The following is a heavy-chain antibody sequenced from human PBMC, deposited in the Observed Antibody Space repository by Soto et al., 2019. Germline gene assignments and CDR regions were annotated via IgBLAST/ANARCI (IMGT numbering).Heavy chain of an antibody. Sequence: GGSLRLSCAASGFTFSNYWMTWVRQAPGKGLEWVANIKEDGSEKYYVDSVKGRFTISRDNAKNSLYLQMNSLRAEDTAVYFCARVYFKYDYWGQGTLVTVSS. CDR2: IKEDGSEK. J-gene: IGHJ4*02. CDR1: GFTFSNYW. CDR3: ARVYFKYDY. D-gene: IGHD3-10*01. V-gene: IGHV3-7*01.